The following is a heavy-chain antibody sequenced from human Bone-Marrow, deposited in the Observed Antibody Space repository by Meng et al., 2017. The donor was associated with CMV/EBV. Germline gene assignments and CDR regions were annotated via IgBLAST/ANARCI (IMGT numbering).Heavy chain of an antibody. V-gene: IGHV1-18*01. J-gene: IGHJ5*02. D-gene: IGHD4-17*01. CDR1: GYTFTSYG. Sequence: ASVKVSCKASGYTFTSYGISWVRQAPGQGLEWMGWISAYNGNTNYAQKLQGRVTMTTDTSTSTAYMELSSLRSEDTAVYYCARGLNEFPTGDYGNWFDPWGQGTRVTVSS. CDR2: ISAYNGNT. CDR3: ARGLNEFPTGDYGNWFDP.